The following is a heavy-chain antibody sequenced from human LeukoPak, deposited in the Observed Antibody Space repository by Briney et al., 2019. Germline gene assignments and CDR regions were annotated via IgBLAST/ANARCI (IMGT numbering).Heavy chain of an antibody. V-gene: IGHV1-18*01. CDR3: ARDSGLGDVVVIAISYYYYHMDV. CDR2: ISAYNGNT. D-gene: IGHD2-21*01. CDR1: GYTFTSYG. Sequence: VASVKVSCKASGYTFTSYGISWVRQAPGQGLEWMGWISAYNGNTNYAQKLQGRVTMTTDTSTSTAYMELRSLRSDDTAVYYCARDSGLGDVVVIAISYYYYHMDVWGKGTTVTVSS. J-gene: IGHJ6*03.